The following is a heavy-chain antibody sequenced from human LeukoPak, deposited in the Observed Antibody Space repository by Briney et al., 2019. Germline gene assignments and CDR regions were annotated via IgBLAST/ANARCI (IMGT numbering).Heavy chain of an antibody. Sequence: PSETLSLTCAVSGGSISGFYWSWIRQPPGKGLEWIGEINHSGSTNYNPSLKSRVTISVDTSKNQFSLKLSSVTAADTAVYYCATPVDYYYGMDVWGQGTTVTVSS. CDR1: GGSISGFY. J-gene: IGHJ6*02. CDR2: INHSGST. V-gene: IGHV4-34*01. CDR3: ATPVDYYYGMDV.